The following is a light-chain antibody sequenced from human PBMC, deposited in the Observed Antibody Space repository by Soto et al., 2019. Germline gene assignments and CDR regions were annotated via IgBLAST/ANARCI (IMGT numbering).Light chain of an antibody. CDR3: GQFVSSPPRT. Sequence: EIVLTQSPATLSLSPGERATLSCRASQSVGSTFLAWYQQKPGQAPRLLIYGVSTRATGIPDRFSGSWSGTDFTLSISRLEPEDFAVYYCGQFVSSPPRTFGQGTKVDI. CDR2: GVS. J-gene: IGKJ1*01. V-gene: IGKV3-20*01. CDR1: QSVGSTF.